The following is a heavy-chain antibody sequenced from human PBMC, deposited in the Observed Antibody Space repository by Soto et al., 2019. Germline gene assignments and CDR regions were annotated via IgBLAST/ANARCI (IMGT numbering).Heavy chain of an antibody. D-gene: IGHD6-19*01. V-gene: IGHV3-64*01. CDR3: ASIAVAGTNYYYGMDV. CDR2: ISSNGGST. CDR1: GFTFSSYA. J-gene: IGHJ6*02. Sequence: EVQLVESGGGLVQPGGSLRLSCAASGFTFSSYAMHWVRQAPGKGLEYVSAISSNGGSTYYANSVKGRFTISRDNSKNTLYLQMGSLRAEDMAVYYCASIAVAGTNYYYGMDVWGQGTTVTVSS.